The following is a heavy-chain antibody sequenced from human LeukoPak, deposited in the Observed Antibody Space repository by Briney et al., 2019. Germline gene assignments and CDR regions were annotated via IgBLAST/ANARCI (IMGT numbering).Heavy chain of an antibody. D-gene: IGHD3-10*01. V-gene: IGHV3-66*01. CDR1: GFTVSSNY. J-gene: IGHJ4*02. Sequence: GGSLRLSCAASGFTVSSNYMSWVRQAPGKGLEWVSVIYSGGSTYYADSVKGRFTISRDNSKDTLYLQMNSLRAEDTAVYYCARGLWFGELGFDYWGQGTLVTVSS. CDR2: IYSGGST. CDR3: ARGLWFGELGFDY.